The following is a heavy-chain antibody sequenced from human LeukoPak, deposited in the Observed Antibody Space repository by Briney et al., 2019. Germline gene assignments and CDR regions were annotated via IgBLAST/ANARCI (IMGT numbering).Heavy chain of an antibody. Sequence: PGGSLRLSWAASGFTFGTHAMSWVRQVPGKGREWVSGISRGSITYYSDSVKGRFTISRDNSRATLFLQMNSLRAEDTAVYYCGKGGIYGDSGDYWGQETPVSVAS. V-gene: IGHV3-23*01. J-gene: IGHJ4*02. CDR3: GKGGIYGDSGDY. CDR1: GFTFGTHA. D-gene: IGHD4-17*01. CDR2: ISRGSIT.